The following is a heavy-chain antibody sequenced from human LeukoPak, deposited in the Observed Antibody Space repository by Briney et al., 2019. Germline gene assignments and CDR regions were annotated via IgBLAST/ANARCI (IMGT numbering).Heavy chain of an antibody. J-gene: IGHJ6*03. V-gene: IGHV4-39*01. Sequence: SETLFLPCTVSGGSISSSSYYWGWMRQPPGKGLEWIVSIYYSVSTYYNPSIKSRITISVDTSENQFSLNLSSVTAADTAGYYCARPPSGSSNMAVWAKGTTVTVPS. D-gene: IGHD1-26*01. CDR1: GGSISSSSYY. CDR2: IYYSVST. CDR3: ARPPSGSSNMAV.